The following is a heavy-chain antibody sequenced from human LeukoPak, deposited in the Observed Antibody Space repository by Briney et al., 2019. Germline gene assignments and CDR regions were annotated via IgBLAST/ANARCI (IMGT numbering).Heavy chain of an antibody. CDR3: ARKHGGRFDP. J-gene: IGHJ5*02. CDR1: GGSVSSGSHY. D-gene: IGHD3-16*01. CDR2: IYYSGST. V-gene: IGHV4-61*01. Sequence: PSETLSLTCTVSGGSVSSGSHYWSWIRQPPGRGLEWIGCIYYSGSTNYNPSLKSRVTISVDTSKSEFSLRLNSVTAADTAMYYYARKHGGRFDPWGQGTLVTVSS.